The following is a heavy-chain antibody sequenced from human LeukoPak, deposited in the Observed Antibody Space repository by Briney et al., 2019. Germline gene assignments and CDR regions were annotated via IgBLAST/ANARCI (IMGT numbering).Heavy chain of an antibody. CDR1: GGSLSSGGYS. J-gene: IGHJ2*01. CDR2: IYHSGST. Sequence: SQTLSLTCAVSGGSLSSGGYSWSWIRQPPGTGLEWIGYIYHSGSTYYNPSLKSRVTISVDRSKNQFSLKLSSVTAADTAVYYCASGWYFDLWGRGTLVTVSS. CDR3: ASGWYFDL. V-gene: IGHV4-30-2*01.